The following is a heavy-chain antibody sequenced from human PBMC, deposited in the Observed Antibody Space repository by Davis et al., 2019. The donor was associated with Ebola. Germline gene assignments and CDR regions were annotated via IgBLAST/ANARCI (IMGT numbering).Heavy chain of an antibody. Sequence: PGGSLRLSCAASGFTFRSYWMSWVRQAPGKGLEWVTVISYDGSGKYYADSVKGRFTISRDNSKSTLYLQMNSLRAEDTAVYYCARDQSAANEEYGDLDYWGQGTLVTVSS. CDR2: ISYDGSGK. CDR1: GFTFRSYW. CDR3: ARDQSAANEEYGDLDY. J-gene: IGHJ4*02. V-gene: IGHV3-30*01. D-gene: IGHD4-17*01.